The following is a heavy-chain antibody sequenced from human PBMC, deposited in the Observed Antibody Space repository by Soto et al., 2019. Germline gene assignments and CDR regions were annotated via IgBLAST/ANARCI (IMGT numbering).Heavy chain of an antibody. J-gene: IGHJ5*02. Sequence: QEQLLQSGAEVKKPGASVKVSCKTSGYTFTDYDINWVRLATGQGLEWIGWMNPNSGETGYAQKFQGRVTITRSASLRTAYVESSSLSSEDTAVSYCARVAVAARPRWYNWFDPWGQRTLLTAAS. D-gene: IGHD2-15*01. CDR3: ARVAVAARPRWYNWFDP. CDR2: MNPNSGET. V-gene: IGHV1-8*01. CDR1: GYTFTDYD.